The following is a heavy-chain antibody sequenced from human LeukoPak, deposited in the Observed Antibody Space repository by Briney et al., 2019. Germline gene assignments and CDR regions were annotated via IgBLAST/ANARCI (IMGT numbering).Heavy chain of an antibody. J-gene: IGHJ4*02. V-gene: IGHV1-2*06. CDR3: AREGYDSSGYYGPHFDY. CDR1: GYTFTGYF. D-gene: IGHD3-22*01. Sequence: ASVKVSCEASGYTFTGYFMHWVRQAPGQGLEWMGRINPNSGGTNYAQKFQGRVTMTRDTSISTAYMVLSRLRSDDTAVYYCAREGYDSSGYYGPHFDYWGQGTLVTVSS. CDR2: INPNSGGT.